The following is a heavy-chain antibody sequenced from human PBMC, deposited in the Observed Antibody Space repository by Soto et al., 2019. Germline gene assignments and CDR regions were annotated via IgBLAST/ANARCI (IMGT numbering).Heavy chain of an antibody. Sequence: HLQLQESGSGLVKASQTLSLTCAVSGGSIRSGGYSWSWIRQPPGKGLEWIGYIYHGSTYYNPSLKSRVTISIDRSRHQFSVKRRPVNAAETAVYYCASSGSRGIGAFDIWGQGTMVTVSS. D-gene: IGHD3-22*01. J-gene: IGHJ3*02. CDR1: GGSIRSGGYS. CDR2: IYHGST. CDR3: ASSGSRGIGAFDI. V-gene: IGHV4-30-2*01.